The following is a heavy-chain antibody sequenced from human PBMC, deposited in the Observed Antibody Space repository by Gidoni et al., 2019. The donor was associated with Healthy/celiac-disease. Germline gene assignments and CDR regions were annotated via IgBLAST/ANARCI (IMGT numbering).Heavy chain of an antibody. CDR1: GYTFTSFG. V-gene: IGHV1-18*01. D-gene: IGHD1-1*01. CDR3: ARDSSTTGTNYYYYYMDV. J-gene: IGHJ6*03. CDR2: ISAYNGNT. Sequence: QVQLVQSGAEVKKPGASVKVSCKASGYTFTSFGISWVRQAPGQGLAWMGWISAYNGNTNYAQKLQGRVTMTTDTSTSTAYMELRSLRSDDTAVYYCARDSSTTGTNYYYYYMDVWGKGTTVTVSS.